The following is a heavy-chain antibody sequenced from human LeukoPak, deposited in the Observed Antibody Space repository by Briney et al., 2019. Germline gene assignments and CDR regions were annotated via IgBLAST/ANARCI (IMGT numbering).Heavy chain of an antibody. CDR3: AGPTYSSSWYVFAFDY. D-gene: IGHD6-13*01. J-gene: IGHJ4*02. CDR2: ISFDGSTK. CDR1: GFTFSSYG. Sequence: PGGSLRLSCAASGFTFSSYGMHWVRQAPGKGLEWVAVISFDGSTKYYADSVKGRFTISRDNSKNTLYLQVNSLRPEDTAMYFCAGPTYSSSWYVFAFDYWGQGTLVTVSS. V-gene: IGHV3-30*03.